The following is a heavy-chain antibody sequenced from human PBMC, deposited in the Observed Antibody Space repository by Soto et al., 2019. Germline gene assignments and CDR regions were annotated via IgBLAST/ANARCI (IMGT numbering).Heavy chain of an antibody. J-gene: IGHJ5*02. CDR1: GGSISSGGYS. Sequence: LSLTRAVSGGSISSGGYSWSWIRQPPGKGLEWIGYIYHSGSTYYNPSLKSRVTISVDRSKNQFSLKLSSVTAADTAVYYCARAYGSGSYYSTASNWFDPWGQGTLVTVSS. CDR2: IYHSGST. CDR3: ARAYGSGSYYSTASNWFDP. V-gene: IGHV4-30-2*01. D-gene: IGHD3-10*01.